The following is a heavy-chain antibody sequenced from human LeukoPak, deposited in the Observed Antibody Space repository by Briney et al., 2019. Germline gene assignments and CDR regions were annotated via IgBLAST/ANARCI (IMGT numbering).Heavy chain of an antibody. Sequence: PGGSLRLSCAASGFTFSSYGMHWVRQAPGKGLEWVAFIRYDGSNKCYADSVKGRFTISRDNSKNTLYLQMNSPRAEDTAVYYCAKPIAVAGMDYWGQGTLVTVSS. CDR1: GFTFSSYG. V-gene: IGHV3-30*02. CDR3: AKPIAVAGMDY. J-gene: IGHJ4*02. CDR2: IRYDGSNK. D-gene: IGHD6-19*01.